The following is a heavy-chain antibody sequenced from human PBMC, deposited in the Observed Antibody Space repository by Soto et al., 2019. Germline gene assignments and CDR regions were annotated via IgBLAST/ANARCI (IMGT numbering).Heavy chain of an antibody. CDR2: INHSGST. J-gene: IGHJ5*02. V-gene: IGHV4-34*01. D-gene: IGHD3-10*01. CDR3: ARAGGRITMVRGVITKRSRNWFDP. CDR1: GGSFSGYY. Sequence: SETLSLTCAVYGGSFSGYYWSWIRQPPGKGLEWIGEINHSGSTNYNPSLKSRVTISVDTSKNQFSLKLSSVTAADTAVYYCARAGGRITMVRGVITKRSRNWFDPWGQGTLVTVSS.